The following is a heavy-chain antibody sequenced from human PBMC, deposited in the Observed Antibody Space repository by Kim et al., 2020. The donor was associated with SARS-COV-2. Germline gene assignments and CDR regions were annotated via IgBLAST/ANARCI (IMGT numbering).Heavy chain of an antibody. CDR1: GDTPTSYH. D-gene: IGHD4-17*01. Sequence: ASVKVSCEASGDTPTSYHIHWVRQAPGQGLEWMGSIIPGDGTTKYAQKFQGRVIMTRETSTTTVYMELTSLRSDDTAVYYCARSRPPTGQYYYYYYGLDVWGQGTTVTVSS. V-gene: IGHV1-46*01. CDR3: ARSRPPTGQYYYYYYGLDV. CDR2: IIPGDGTT. J-gene: IGHJ6*02.